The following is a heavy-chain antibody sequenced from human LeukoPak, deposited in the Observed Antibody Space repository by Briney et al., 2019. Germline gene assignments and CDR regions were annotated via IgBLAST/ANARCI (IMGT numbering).Heavy chain of an antibody. V-gene: IGHV1-3*03. J-gene: IGHJ4*02. Sequence: GASVKVSCKASGYTFTHYAMHWVRQAPGQSLEWMGWINTGNGNTKYSQKFQGRVTLTRDTSANTAYLEVTSLRSEDMAVYYCATRSASSYGGVFDFWGQGSLVIVSS. CDR3: ATRSASSYGGVFDF. CDR2: INTGNGNT. D-gene: IGHD3-16*01. CDR1: GYTFTHYA.